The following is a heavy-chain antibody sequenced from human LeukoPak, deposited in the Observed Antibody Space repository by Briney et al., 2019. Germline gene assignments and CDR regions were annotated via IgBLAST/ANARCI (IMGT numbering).Heavy chain of an antibody. V-gene: IGHV4-34*01. CDR3: ARARDGYMNDY. CDR1: GGSFSGYY. J-gene: IGHJ4*02. D-gene: IGHD5-24*01. CDR2: INHSGST. Sequence: PSETLSLTCAVYGGSFSGYYWSWIRQPPGKGLEWIGEINHSGSTNYNPSLKSRVTISVDTSKNQFSLKLSSVTAADTAVYYCARARDGYMNDYWGQGTLVTVSS.